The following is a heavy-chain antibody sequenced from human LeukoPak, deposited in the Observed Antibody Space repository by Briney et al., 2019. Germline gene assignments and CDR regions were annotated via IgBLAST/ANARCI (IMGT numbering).Heavy chain of an antibody. V-gene: IGHV4-4*02. CDR1: GGSISSSNW. CDR2: IYHSGST. Sequence: PSETLSLTCAVSGGSISSSNWWSWVRQPPGKGLEWIGEIYHSGSTNYNPSLKSRVTISVDTSKNQFSLKLSSVTAADTAVYYCARGLNSSSWYVDYWGQGTLVTVSS. J-gene: IGHJ4*02. CDR3: ARGLNSSSWYVDY. D-gene: IGHD6-13*01.